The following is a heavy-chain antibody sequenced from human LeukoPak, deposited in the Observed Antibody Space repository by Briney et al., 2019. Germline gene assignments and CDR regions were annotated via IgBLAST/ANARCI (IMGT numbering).Heavy chain of an antibody. CDR3: ARQHDSYYYYYIDV. Sequence: SETLSLTCTVSGGSISSYYYSWIRQPAGKGLEWIGRIDGSGTTIYNPSLKSPVTMSVDTSKKQFALKLSSVTAADTAVYYCARQHDSYYYYYIDVWGSGTTVTVSS. CDR2: IDGSGTT. J-gene: IGHJ6*03. CDR1: GGSISSYY. V-gene: IGHV4-4*07.